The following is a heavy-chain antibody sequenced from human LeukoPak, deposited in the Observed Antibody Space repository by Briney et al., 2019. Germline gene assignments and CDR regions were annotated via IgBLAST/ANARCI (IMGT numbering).Heavy chain of an antibody. Sequence: GGSLRLSCAASGFTFSSYAMHWVRQAPGKGLEWVAVISYDGSNKYYADSVKGRFTISRDNSKNTLYLQMNSLRAEDTAVYYCASAYCTNGVCYWGIDYWGQGTLVTVSS. V-gene: IGHV3-30*04. CDR1: GFTFSSYA. CDR3: ASAYCTNGVCYWGIDY. J-gene: IGHJ4*02. CDR2: ISYDGSNK. D-gene: IGHD2-8*01.